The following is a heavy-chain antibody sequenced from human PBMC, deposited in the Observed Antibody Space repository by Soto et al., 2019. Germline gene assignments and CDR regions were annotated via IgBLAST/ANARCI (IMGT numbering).Heavy chain of an antibody. Sequence: GGSLRLSCAASGFTFSSYSMNWVRQAPGKGLEWVSSISSSGSYIYYADSVKGRFTISRDNAKNSLYLQMNSLRAEDTAVYYCARSRGSSAPHNWFDPCGQGTLVTVSS. D-gene: IGHD6-6*01. J-gene: IGHJ5*02. CDR3: ARSRGSSAPHNWFDP. CDR2: ISSSGSYI. CDR1: GFTFSSYS. V-gene: IGHV3-21*01.